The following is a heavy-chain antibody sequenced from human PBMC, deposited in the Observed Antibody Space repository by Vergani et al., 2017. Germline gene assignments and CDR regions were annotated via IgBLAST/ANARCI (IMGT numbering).Heavy chain of an antibody. V-gene: IGHV4-30-2*01. CDR3: ARDRITMIRGVIVGWFDP. CDR1: GGSISSGGYS. D-gene: IGHD3-10*01. CDR2: IYHSGST. J-gene: IGHJ5*02. Sequence: QLQLQVSGSGLVKPSQTLSLTCAVSGGSISSGGYSWSWIRQPPGKGLEWIGYIYHSGSTYYNPSLKSRVTISVDRSKNKFSLKLSSVTAADTAVYYCARDRITMIRGVIVGWFDPWGQGTLVTVSS.